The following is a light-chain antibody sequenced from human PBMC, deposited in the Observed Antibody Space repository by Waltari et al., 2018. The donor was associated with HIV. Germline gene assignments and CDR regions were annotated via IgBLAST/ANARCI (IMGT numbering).Light chain of an antibody. CDR2: QDS. Sequence: SYELTQPPSVSVSPGQTASITCSGDKLGDKYACWYQQKPGQSPVLVIYQDSKRPSGIPERFSGSNSGNTATLTISGTQAMDEADDYCQAWDSSFGGGTKLTVL. CDR3: QAWDSS. V-gene: IGLV3-1*01. CDR1: KLGDKY. J-gene: IGLJ2*01.